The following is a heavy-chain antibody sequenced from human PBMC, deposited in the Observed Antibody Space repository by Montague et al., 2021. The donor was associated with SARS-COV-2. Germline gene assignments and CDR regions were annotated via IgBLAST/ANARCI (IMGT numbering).Heavy chain of an antibody. Sequence: SLRLSCAASGFTFSSYEMNWVRQAPGKGLEWVSYISSSGGTTFYADSVRGRFTISGDNPKNTLYLQMNSLTTEDTAVSYCARRDQYGSGTNGLLQYWGQGILVTVSS. CDR2: ISSSGGTT. J-gene: IGHJ4*02. CDR3: ARRDQYGSGTNGLLQY. CDR1: GFTFSSYE. V-gene: IGHV3-48*03. D-gene: IGHD3-10*01.